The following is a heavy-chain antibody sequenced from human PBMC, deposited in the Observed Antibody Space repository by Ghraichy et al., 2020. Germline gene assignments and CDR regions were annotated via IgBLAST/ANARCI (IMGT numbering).Heavy chain of an antibody. J-gene: IGHJ5*02. CDR2: IHYSGSS. CDR3: VRGGSRGDSWSFRGGELDWFDP. V-gene: IGHV4-30-4*01. Sequence: SETRSLTCTVSGGSINSGDYYWSWIRQPPGKGLEWIGYIHYSGSSFYNPSLRSRITISVDMSKRHFSLNLRSVTAADTTVYFCVRGGSRGDSWSFRGGELDWFDPWGQGTLVTVSS. CDR1: GGSINSGDYY. D-gene: IGHD6-13*01.